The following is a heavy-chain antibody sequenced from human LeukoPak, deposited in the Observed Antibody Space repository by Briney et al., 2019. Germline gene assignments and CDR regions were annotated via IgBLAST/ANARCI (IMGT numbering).Heavy chain of an antibody. J-gene: IGHJ4*02. CDR3: AGVYDSSGYYPY. CDR1: GFTFSSYW. V-gene: IGHV3-74*01. Sequence: PGGSLRVSCAASGFTFSSYWMHWVRQPPGKGLVWVSRINSDGSSTSYADSVKGRFTISRDNSKNTLYLQMNSLRAEDTAVYYCAGVYDSSGYYPYWGQGTLVTVSS. CDR2: INSDGSST. D-gene: IGHD3-22*01.